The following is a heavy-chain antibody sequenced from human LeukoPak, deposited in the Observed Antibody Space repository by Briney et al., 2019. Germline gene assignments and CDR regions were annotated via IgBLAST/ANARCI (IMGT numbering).Heavy chain of an antibody. Sequence: GGSLRLSCAASGFTFSNYAMTWVRQAPGKGLEWVSAISGGGDTTYYADSVKGRFTISRDNSKNTLYLQKNSLRVEDTAVYYCAKDVTEGAARPDYWGQGTLVIVSS. J-gene: IGHJ4*02. CDR1: GFTFSNYA. CDR2: ISGGGDTT. D-gene: IGHD6-6*01. CDR3: AKDVTEGAARPDY. V-gene: IGHV3-23*01.